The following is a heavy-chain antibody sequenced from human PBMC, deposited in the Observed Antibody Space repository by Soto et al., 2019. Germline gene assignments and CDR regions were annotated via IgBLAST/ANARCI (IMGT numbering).Heavy chain of an antibody. V-gene: IGHV3-30*18. J-gene: IGHJ4*02. CDR2: ISYDGSNK. CDR3: AKDPDIYCSSTSCYPWY. Sequence: GGSLRLSCAASGFTFSSYGMHWVRQAPGKGLEWVAVISYDGSNKYYADSVKGRFTISRDNSKNTLYLQMNSLRAEDTAVYYCAKDPDIYCSSTSCYPWYWGQGTLVTVSS. D-gene: IGHD2-2*01. CDR1: GFTFSSYG.